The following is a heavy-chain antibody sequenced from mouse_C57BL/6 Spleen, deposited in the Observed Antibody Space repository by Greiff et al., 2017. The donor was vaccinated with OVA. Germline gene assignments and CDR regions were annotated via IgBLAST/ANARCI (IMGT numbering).Heavy chain of an antibody. Sequence: QVQLQQSGAELVRPGASVTLSCKASGYTFTDYEMHWVKQTPVHGLEWIGAIDPETGGTAYTQKFKGKAILTADKSSSTAYMELRSLTSEDSALYYVTRGPPDFGSSYDAMDLWGQGTSVTGPS. CDR1: GYTFTDYE. V-gene: IGHV1-15*01. J-gene: IGHJ4*01. CDR3: TRGPPDFGSSYDAMDL. D-gene: IGHD1-1*01. CDR2: IDPETGGT.